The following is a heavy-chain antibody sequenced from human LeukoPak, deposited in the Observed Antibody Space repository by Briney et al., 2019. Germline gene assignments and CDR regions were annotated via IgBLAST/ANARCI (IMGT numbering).Heavy chain of an antibody. Sequence: GGSLRLSCAASGFTFSSYWMTWVRQAPGKGLEWVAVISYHGTTQYYADSVKGRFTISRDNSKNTLSLQMNSLRGEDTAVYYCAKESTSLAPDYWGQGTLVTVSS. V-gene: IGHV3-30*18. CDR3: AKESTSLAPDY. J-gene: IGHJ4*02. CDR1: GFTFSSYW. CDR2: ISYHGTTQ. D-gene: IGHD1-1*01.